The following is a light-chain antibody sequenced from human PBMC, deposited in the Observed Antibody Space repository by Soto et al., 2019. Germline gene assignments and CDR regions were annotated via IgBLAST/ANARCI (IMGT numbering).Light chain of an antibody. CDR1: QSVSSSY. V-gene: IGKV3-20*01. CDR2: GAS. J-gene: IGKJ4*01. Sequence: EIVLTQSPGTLSLSPGERATLSCRASQSVSSSYLAWYQQKPGQAPRLLIYGASSRATGIPDRFSGSGSGTDFTLTISRLEPEDFEVYYCQQYCSSLTLGGGPKVDIK. CDR3: QQYCSSLT.